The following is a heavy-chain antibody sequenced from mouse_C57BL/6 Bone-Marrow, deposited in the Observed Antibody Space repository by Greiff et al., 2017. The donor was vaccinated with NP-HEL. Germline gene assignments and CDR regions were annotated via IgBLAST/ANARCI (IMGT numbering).Heavy chain of an antibody. CDR2: IRLKSDNYAT. D-gene: IGHD2-3*01. CDR3: TGDGFRFAY. V-gene: IGHV6-3*01. Sequence: EVKVVESGGGLVQPGGSMKLSCVASGFTFSNYWMNWVRQSPEKGLEWVAQIRLKSDNYATHYAESVKGRFTISRDDSKSSVYLQMNNLRAEDTGIYYCTGDGFRFAYWGQGTLVTVSA. CDR1: GFTFSNYW. J-gene: IGHJ3*01.